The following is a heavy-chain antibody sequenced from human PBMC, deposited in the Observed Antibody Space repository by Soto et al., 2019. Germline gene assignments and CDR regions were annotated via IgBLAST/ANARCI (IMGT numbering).Heavy chain of an antibody. D-gene: IGHD6-13*01. CDR3: ARGADRSHWYDFDF. V-gene: IGHV4-30-4*01. J-gene: IGHJ4*02. CDR1: GGSINSLDYY. CDR2: IYSGGAT. Sequence: QVRLQESGPGVVKPSQTLSVTCAVSGGSINSLDYYWSWIRQTPGKGLEWIGYIYSGGATYYTPSLKSRVTMSMDTSKNRFSLRLTSVTAADTAVYFCARGADRSHWYDFDFWGQGALITVSS.